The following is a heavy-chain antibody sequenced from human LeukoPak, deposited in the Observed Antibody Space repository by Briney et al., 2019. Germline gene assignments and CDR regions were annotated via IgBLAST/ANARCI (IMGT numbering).Heavy chain of an antibody. CDR2: IYSGGST. V-gene: IGHV3-66*01. Sequence: GGSLRLSCAASGFTVSSNYMSWVRQAPGKGLEWVSVIYSGGSTYYADSVKGRFTIYTDNSKNTLYLQMNSLRAEDTAVYYCARDRYCSGGSCSGFDYWRQGTLVTVSS. CDR1: GFTVSSNY. J-gene: IGHJ4*02. CDR3: ARDRYCSGGSCSGFDY. D-gene: IGHD2-15*01.